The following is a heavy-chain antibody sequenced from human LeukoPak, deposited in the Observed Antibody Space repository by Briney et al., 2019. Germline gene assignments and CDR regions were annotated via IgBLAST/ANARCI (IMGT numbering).Heavy chain of an antibody. Sequence: GGSLRLSCAASGFIFGDYAMSWVRQAPGKGLEWVSGISGSGGRTYYTASVRGRFTIFRDNSKNTVYLQMNSLRAEDTAVYFCARVGSTIVGARGFDYWGQGTLVTASS. CDR3: ARVGSTIVGARGFDY. V-gene: IGHV3-23*01. D-gene: IGHD1-26*01. CDR2: ISGSGGRT. J-gene: IGHJ4*02. CDR1: GFIFGDYA.